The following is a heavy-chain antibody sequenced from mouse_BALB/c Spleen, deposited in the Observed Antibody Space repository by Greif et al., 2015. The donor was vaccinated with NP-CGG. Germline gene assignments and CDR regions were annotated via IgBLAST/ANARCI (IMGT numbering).Heavy chain of an antibody. CDR2: IDPAKVNI. J-gene: IGHJ3*01. Sequence: VQLKESGAELVKPGASVKLSCTTSGFNIKDPYMHWVKQSPEQGLEWIGRIDPAKVNITYDPKFQGKATITTDTSSNAACLQLSNLTSEETQGNYCADAYCGSVGCAYWGKRTLVAVSA. V-gene: IGHV14-3*02. D-gene: IGHD1-3*01. CDR3: ADAYCGSVGCAY. CDR1: GFNIKDPY.